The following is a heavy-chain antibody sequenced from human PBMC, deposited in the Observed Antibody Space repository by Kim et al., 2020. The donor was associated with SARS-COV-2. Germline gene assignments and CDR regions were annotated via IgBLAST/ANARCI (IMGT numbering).Heavy chain of an antibody. CDR3: VRNLFTTFRIHFDN. CDR2: IDSGATTR. J-gene: IGHJ4*02. CDR1: GFTFSSYE. Sequence: GGSLRLSCVASGFTFSSYEMNWVRQAPGKGLEWVSYIDSGATTRLYADSVKGRFAISRDNTKDSLYLQMNSLTVEDTAIYYCVRNLFTTFRIHFDNWGQGTLVTVSS. V-gene: IGHV3-48*03. D-gene: IGHD3-22*01.